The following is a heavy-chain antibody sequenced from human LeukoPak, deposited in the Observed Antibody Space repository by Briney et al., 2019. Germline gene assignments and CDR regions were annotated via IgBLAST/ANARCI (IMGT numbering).Heavy chain of an antibody. CDR1: GGSISSGSYY. V-gene: IGHV4-61*02. J-gene: IGHJ4*02. CDR3: ARVGYYDSSGYYWD. D-gene: IGHD3-22*01. CDR2: IYTSGST. Sequence: SQTLSLTCTVSGGSISSGSYYWSWIRQPAGKGLEWIGRIYTSGSTNYNPSLKSRVTISVDTSKNRFSLKLSSVTAADTAVYYCARVGYYDSSGYYWDWGQGTLVTVSS.